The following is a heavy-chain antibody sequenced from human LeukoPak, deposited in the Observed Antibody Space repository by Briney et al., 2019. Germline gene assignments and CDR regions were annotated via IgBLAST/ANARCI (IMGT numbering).Heavy chain of an antibody. V-gene: IGHV3-7*02. CDR1: GFTSRTAW. Sequence: VGSLRLSSAVSGFTSRTAWMNWVRQAPGKGLEWVANLNADGSDERYEESVKGRFSVSRDNGQNTVYLQMNSLRVDDTGIYFCLAWASPTPYWGAGTADAVSS. D-gene: IGHD1-26*01. CDR2: LNADGSDE. J-gene: IGHJ1*01. CDR3: LAWASPTPY.